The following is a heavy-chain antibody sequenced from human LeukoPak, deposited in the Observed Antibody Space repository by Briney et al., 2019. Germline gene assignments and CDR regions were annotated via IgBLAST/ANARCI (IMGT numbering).Heavy chain of an antibody. D-gene: IGHD2/OR15-2a*01. CDR1: GDSISSSSYY. J-gene: IGHJ4*02. Sequence: SETLSLTCTVSGDSISSSSYYWGWIRQPPGKGLEWIGSIYYSGNTYYNPTLKSRVTISVDTSKNQLSLKLSSVTAADTAVYYCARLLGGYWGQGTLVTVSS. V-gene: IGHV4-39*07. CDR3: ARLLGGY. CDR2: IYYSGNT.